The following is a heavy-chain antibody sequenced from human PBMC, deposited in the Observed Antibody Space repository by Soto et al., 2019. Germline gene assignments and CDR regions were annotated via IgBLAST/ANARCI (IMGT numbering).Heavy chain of an antibody. CDR3: ARRPFGNSRPYYYYRMDV. CDR1: GGSISSSSYY. Sequence: PSETLSLTCTVSGGSISSSSYYWGWIRQPPXKGLEWIGSIYYSGSTYYNPSLKSRVTISVDTSKNQFSLKLSSVTAADTAVYYCARRPFGNSRPYYYYRMDVWGQGTTVTVSS. CDR2: IYYSGST. V-gene: IGHV4-39*01. D-gene: IGHD6-13*01. J-gene: IGHJ6*02.